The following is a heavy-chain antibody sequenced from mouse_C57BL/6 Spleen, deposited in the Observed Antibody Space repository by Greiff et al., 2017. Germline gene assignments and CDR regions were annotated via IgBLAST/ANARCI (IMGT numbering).Heavy chain of an antibody. D-gene: IGHD2-4*01. CDR1: GYTFTSYW. CDR3: ARSGDYDWFAY. CDR2: IDPNSGGT. V-gene: IGHV1-72*01. J-gene: IGHJ3*01. Sequence: VQLQQPGAELVKPGASVKLSCKASGYTFTSYWMHWVKQRPGRGLEWIGRIDPNSGGTKYNEKFKSKATLTVAKPSSTVYMQLSRLTSEDAAVYCWARSGDYDWFAYWGQGTLVTVSA.